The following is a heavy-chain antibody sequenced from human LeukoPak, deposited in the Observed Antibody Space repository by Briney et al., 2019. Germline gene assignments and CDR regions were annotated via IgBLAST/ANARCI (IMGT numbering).Heavy chain of an antibody. CDR2: VYFSGST. CDR1: GGSIRSSSYY. J-gene: IGHJ4*02. Sequence: SETLSLTCTVSGGSIRSSSYYWGWIRQPPGKGLEWIGSVYFSGSTYYNPSLTSRVVIYVDTSKNQFSLRLNSVTAADTAVYYCVRLFSGGNSALNSWGQGTLVTVSS. CDR3: VRLFSGGNSALNS. V-gene: IGHV4-39*01. D-gene: IGHD4-23*01.